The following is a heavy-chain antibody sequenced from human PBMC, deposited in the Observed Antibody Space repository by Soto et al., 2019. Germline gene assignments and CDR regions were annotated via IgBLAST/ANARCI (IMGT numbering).Heavy chain of an antibody. CDR3: ARGVGAAANWFDP. CDR2: ISYDGSNK. J-gene: IGHJ5*02. Sequence: QVQLVESGGGVVQPGRSLRLSCAASGFTFSSYAMHWVRQAPGKGLEWVAVISYDGSNKYYADSVKGRFTISRDNSKNSLYLQMNSLRAEDKAVYYCARGVGAAANWFDPWGQGTLVTVSS. D-gene: IGHD1-26*01. V-gene: IGHV3-30-3*01. CDR1: GFTFSSYA.